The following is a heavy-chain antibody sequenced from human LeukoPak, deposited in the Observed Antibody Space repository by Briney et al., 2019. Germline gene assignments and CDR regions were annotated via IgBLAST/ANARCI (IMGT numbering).Heavy chain of an antibody. Sequence: SETLSLTCSVSGDSISGYYWNWIRQPAGKGLEWIGRMYVSGSTDYNPALKSRVTLSVATSRNQFSLTLTSVTAADRAVYYCARDRGQWLVTGSYFDLWGQGVLVTVSS. CDR3: ARDRGQWLVTGSYFDL. J-gene: IGHJ4*02. CDR2: MYVSGST. CDR1: GDSISGYY. V-gene: IGHV4-4*07. D-gene: IGHD6-19*01.